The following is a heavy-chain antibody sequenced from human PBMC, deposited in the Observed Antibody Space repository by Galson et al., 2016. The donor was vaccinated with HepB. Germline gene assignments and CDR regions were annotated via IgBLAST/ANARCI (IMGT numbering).Heavy chain of an antibody. CDR3: AGVELGTLSSDY. CDR2: IYHSGTT. J-gene: IGHJ4*02. Sequence: SETLSLTCAVSGGSISSSYWWTWVRQPPGKGLEWIGEIYHSGTTNYNPSFKSRVTISVDKSKNQFSLKVKSMTAADTAVYFCAGVELGTLSSDYWGQGTLVTVSS. CDR1: GGSISSSYW. D-gene: IGHD7-27*01. V-gene: IGHV4-4*02.